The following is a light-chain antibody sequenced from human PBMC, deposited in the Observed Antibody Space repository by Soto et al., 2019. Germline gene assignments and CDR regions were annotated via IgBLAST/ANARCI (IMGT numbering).Light chain of an antibody. J-gene: IGLJ2*01. CDR3: SSYTAGRTFV. CDR2: DN. V-gene: IGLV1-44*01. CDR1: SSNIGSNP. Sequence: QSVLTQPPSASGTPGLRVTFSCSGSSSNIGSNPVSWYQLLPGTAPKLLIYDNERPSGVPDRFSGSKSGTTASLTISGLQADDEAEYFCSSYTAGRTFVFGGGTKLTVL.